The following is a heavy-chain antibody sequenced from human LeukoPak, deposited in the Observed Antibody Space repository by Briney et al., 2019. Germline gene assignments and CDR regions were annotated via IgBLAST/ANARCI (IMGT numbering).Heavy chain of an antibody. CDR2: IIPIFGTA. D-gene: IGHD5-18*01. CDR1: GGTFSSYA. V-gene: IGHV1-69*05. Sequence: SVKVSCKASGGTFSSYAISWVRQAPGQGLEWMGGIIPIFGTANHAQKFQGRVTITTDESTSTAYMELSSLRSEDTAVYYCARTDTAMVNDFDYWGQGTLVTVSS. J-gene: IGHJ4*02. CDR3: ARTDTAMVNDFDY.